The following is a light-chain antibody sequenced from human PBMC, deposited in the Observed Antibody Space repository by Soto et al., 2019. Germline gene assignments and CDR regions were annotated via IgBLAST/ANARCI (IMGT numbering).Light chain of an antibody. Sequence: QSSLTQAASVSGSPGQSIRIWCPGTSGDVGGYNYVSWYERHPGKAPKLMIYDVSNRPSGVSNRFSGSKSGNTASLTISGLQAEDEADYYCSSYTSSSTPYVFGPGTKVTAL. CDR2: DVS. CDR3: SSYTSSSTPYV. V-gene: IGLV2-14*03. J-gene: IGLJ1*01. CDR1: SGDVGGYNY.